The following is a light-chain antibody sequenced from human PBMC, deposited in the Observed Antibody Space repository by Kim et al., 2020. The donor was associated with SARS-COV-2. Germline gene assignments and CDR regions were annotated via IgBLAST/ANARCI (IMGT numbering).Light chain of an antibody. V-gene: IGKV1-33*01. Sequence: DIQMTQSPSSVSASVGDRVIITCQASQDMNNFLNWYQQKPGRAPKLLIYYASNLAAGVPSRFSGSGSGTEFTFTISSLQPEDIAVYYCQQYDDLPITFGQGTRLEIK. CDR1: QDMNNF. J-gene: IGKJ5*01. CDR3: QQYDDLPIT. CDR2: YAS.